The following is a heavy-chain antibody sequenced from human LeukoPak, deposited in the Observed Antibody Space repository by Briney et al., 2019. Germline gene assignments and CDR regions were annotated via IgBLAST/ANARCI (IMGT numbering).Heavy chain of an antibody. D-gene: IGHD2-15*01. CDR1: GFTFSSYW. CDR2: IKQDGSEK. Sequence: GGSLRLSCAASGFTFSSYWMSWVRQAPGKGLEWVANIKQDGSEKYYVDSVKGRFTISRDNAKNSLYLQMNRLGVEDTAVYYCARELRAVVVVAHGFGDWGQGTQVSVSS. CDR3: ARELRAVVVVAHGFGD. J-gene: IGHJ4*02. V-gene: IGHV3-7*01.